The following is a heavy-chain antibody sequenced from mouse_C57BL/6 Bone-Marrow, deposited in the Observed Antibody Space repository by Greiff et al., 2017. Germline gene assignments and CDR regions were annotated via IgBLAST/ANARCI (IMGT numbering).Heavy chain of an antibody. CDR1: GYTFTNYW. V-gene: IGHV1-64*01. CDR3: ARSYDYDDYTMDY. CDR2: MHPNGGSP. Sequence: VQLQQPGAELVKPGASVKLSCKASGYTFTNYWMHWVKQRPGQGLEWIGMMHPNGGSPDYNEKFKSAVTLSVDTSSRTAYMELSSLTSEYSAVYYCARSYDYDDYTMDYWGQGTSVTVSS. D-gene: IGHD2-4*01. J-gene: IGHJ4*01.